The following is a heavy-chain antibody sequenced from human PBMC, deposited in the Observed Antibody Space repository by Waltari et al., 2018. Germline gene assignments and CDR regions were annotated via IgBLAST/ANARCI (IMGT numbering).Heavy chain of an antibody. Sequence: QVQLVQSGAEVKKPGSSVKVSCKASGGTFSSYAISWVRQAPGKGLEWMGGIIPIFGTANYAQKFQGRVTITTDESTSTAYMELSSLRSEDTAVYYCARVQEGAARTNWYFDLWGRGTLVTVSS. CDR3: ARVQEGAARTNWYFDL. D-gene: IGHD6-6*01. CDR2: IIPIFGTA. J-gene: IGHJ2*01. V-gene: IGHV1-69*05. CDR1: GGTFSSYA.